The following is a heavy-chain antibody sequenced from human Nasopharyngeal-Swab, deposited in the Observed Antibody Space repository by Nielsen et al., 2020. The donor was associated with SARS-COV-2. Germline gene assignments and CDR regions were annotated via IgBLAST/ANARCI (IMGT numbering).Heavy chain of an antibody. J-gene: IGHJ5*02. CDR1: GFSITSQY. CDR3: AKEGATGWFDP. V-gene: IGHV4-59*11. Sequence: SETLSLPCTVSGFSITSQYWSWIRQPPGKGLEWIGYISHNSGTSYNPSLKSRVTMFMDTSKNQFSLRLKSVTAADTAVYYCAKEGATGWFDPCGQGTLVTVSS. CDR2: ISHNSGT.